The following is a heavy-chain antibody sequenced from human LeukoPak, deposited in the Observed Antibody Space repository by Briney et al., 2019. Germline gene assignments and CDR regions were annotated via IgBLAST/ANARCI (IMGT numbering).Heavy chain of an antibody. Sequence: GGSLRLSCAASGFTVSSNYMSWVRQAPGKGLEWVSVIYSGGSTYYADSVKSRFTISRDNSKNTLYLQVNSLRAEDTAVYYCARGMGYSGSYYDCWGQGTRVTVSS. V-gene: IGHV3-53*01. J-gene: IGHJ4*02. CDR3: ARGMGYSGSYYDC. CDR2: IYSGGST. CDR1: GFTVSSNY. D-gene: IGHD1-26*01.